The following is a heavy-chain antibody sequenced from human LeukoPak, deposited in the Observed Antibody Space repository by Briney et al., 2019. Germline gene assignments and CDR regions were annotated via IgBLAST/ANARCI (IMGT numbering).Heavy chain of an antibody. D-gene: IGHD6-13*01. CDR3: ARDFITGIAAAGPTFDY. J-gene: IGHJ4*02. V-gene: IGHV3-48*02. Sequence: GGSLRLSCAASGFTFSSYSMNWVRQAPGKGLEWVSYISSSSSTIYYADSVKGRFTISRDNAKNSLYLQMNGLRDEDTAVYCCARDFITGIAAAGPTFDYWGQGTLVTVSS. CDR2: ISSSSSTI. CDR1: GFTFSSYS.